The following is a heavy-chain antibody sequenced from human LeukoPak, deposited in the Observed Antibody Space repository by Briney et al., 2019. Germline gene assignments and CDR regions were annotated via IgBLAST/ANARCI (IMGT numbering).Heavy chain of an antibody. J-gene: IGHJ4*02. CDR2: ISIYNGNT. D-gene: IGHD5-18*01. Sequence: ASLKVSCRHSGYTLTTYGITWVRHAPRQRLERRGWISIYNGNTNYAQKLQGRVTMTTDTSTSTAYMELRSLRSDDTAMYYCARDRMDTGTYFDYWGQGNLVTVSS. CDR1: GYTLTTYG. V-gene: IGHV1-18*01. CDR3: ARDRMDTGTYFDY.